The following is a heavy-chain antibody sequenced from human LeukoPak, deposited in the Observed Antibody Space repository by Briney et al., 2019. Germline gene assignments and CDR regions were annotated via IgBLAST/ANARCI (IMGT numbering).Heavy chain of an antibody. CDR3: ARHVVDDDFWSGYYPYYFDY. Sequence: GGSLRLSCAASGFTVSSNYMSWVRQAPGKGLEWVSVIYSGGSTYYADSVKGRFTISRDNSKKTIYLQMNSLRAEDTAVYYCARHVVDDDFWSGYYPYYFDYWGQGTLVTVSS. V-gene: IGHV3-53*01. J-gene: IGHJ4*02. CDR2: IYSGGST. CDR1: GFTVSSNY. D-gene: IGHD3-3*01.